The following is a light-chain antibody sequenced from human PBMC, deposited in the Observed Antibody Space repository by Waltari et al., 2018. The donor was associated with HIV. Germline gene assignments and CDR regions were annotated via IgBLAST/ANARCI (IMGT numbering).Light chain of an antibody. CDR1: SSNIGSNT. CDR2: KNN. CDR3: AAWDDSLNGVI. J-gene: IGLJ2*01. Sequence: QSVLTQPPSASGTPGQRVTISCSGSSSNIGSNTVNWSQQLPGTAPKPLIYKNNQRPSGVPDRFSGSKSGTSASLAISGLQSEDEADYYCAAWDDSLNGVIFGGGTKLTVL. V-gene: IGLV1-44*01.